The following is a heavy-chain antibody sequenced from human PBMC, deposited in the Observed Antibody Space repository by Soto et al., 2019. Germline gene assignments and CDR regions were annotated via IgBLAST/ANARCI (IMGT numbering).Heavy chain of an antibody. CDR2: IWYDGSNK. CDR3: ARESVTRIAARLFDY. D-gene: IGHD6-6*01. CDR1: GFTFSSYG. Sequence: GGSLRLSCAASGFTFSSYGMHWVRQAPGKGLEWVAVIWYDGSNKYYADSVKGRFTISRDNSKNTLYLQMNSLRAEDTAVYYCARESVTRIAARLFDYWGQGTLVTVSS. J-gene: IGHJ4*02. V-gene: IGHV3-33*01.